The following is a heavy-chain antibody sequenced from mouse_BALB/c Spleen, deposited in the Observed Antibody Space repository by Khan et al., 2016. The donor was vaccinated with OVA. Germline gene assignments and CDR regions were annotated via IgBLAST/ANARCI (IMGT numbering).Heavy chain of an antibody. J-gene: IGHJ2*01. V-gene: IGHV3-2*02. CDR1: GYSFTSNYV. Sequence: EVQLQESGPGLVKPSQSLSLTCTVTGYSFTSNYVWNWIRQSPGNKLELMGFISYSDCTSYNPSLKSRISITRDTSQNQFFLQLNSVTTEDTATYYCARGKYYGYYFDYWGQGTTLTVSS. CDR3: ARGKYYGYYFDY. D-gene: IGHD1-1*01. CDR2: ISYSDCT.